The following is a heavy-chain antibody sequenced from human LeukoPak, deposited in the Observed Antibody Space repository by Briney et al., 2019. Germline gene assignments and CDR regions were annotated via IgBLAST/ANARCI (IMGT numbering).Heavy chain of an antibody. CDR3: ARASRKIAAAAPLDY. D-gene: IGHD6-13*01. V-gene: IGHV6-1*01. CDR2: TYYRSKWYN. Sequence: SQTLSLTCAISGDSVSSNSAAWNWIRQSPSRGLEWLGRTYYRSKWYNDYAVSVKSRITINPDTSKNQFSLQLNSVTSEDTAVYYCARASRKIAAAAPLDYWGQGTLVTVSS. CDR1: GDSVSSNSAA. J-gene: IGHJ4*02.